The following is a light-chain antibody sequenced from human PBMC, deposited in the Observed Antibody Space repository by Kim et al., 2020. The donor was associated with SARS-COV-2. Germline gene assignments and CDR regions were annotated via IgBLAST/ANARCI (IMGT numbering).Light chain of an antibody. CDR3: QQYGTSTGYT. Sequence: SPAGRTTLSCRASQSDSNKYLAWYQPEPAQAARLLIYAASSRATGIPDRFVGSESQSDFTLSINELEPEGFARCYCQQYGTSTGYTFGQGTKLEIK. V-gene: IGKV3-20*01. J-gene: IGKJ2*01. CDR2: AAS. CDR1: QSDSNKY.